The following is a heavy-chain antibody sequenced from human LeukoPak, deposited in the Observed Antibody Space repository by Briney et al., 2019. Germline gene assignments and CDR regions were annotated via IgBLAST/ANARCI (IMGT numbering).Heavy chain of an antibody. D-gene: IGHD3-22*01. J-gene: IGHJ4*02. CDR2: IYYIGST. V-gene: IGHV4-59*01. CDR1: AASISRYY. Sequence: SETLSLTCTVSAASISRYYWSCVRQPPGKWLEWIGYIYYIGSTNYNPSLKSRFTISVATSKNQLSLKLSSVTAADTAVYYCARGGDSSGYYYPVFDYWGQGTLVTVSS. CDR3: ARGGDSSGYYYPVFDY.